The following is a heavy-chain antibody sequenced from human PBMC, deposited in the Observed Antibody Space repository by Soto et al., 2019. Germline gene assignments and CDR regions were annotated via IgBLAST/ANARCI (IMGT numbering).Heavy chain of an antibody. CDR3: AHRGPRESLFDY. Sequence: QITLKESGPTLVKPTQTLTLTCTFSGFSLSAGGVGVGWIRQPPGKALECLALIYWDDDKRYSPSLKSRLTITKATSKNQVVLTMTNMDPMDTATYYCAHRGPRESLFDYWGQGTLVTVSS. CDR2: IYWDDDK. V-gene: IGHV2-5*02. CDR1: GFSLSAGGVG. J-gene: IGHJ4*02.